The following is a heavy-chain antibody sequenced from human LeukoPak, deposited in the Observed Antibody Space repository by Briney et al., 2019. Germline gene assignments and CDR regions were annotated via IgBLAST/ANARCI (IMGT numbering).Heavy chain of an antibody. Sequence: ASVKVSCKASGGTFSSYAISWVRQAPGQGLEWMGRIIPILGIANYAQKFQGRVTITADKSTSTAYMELSSLRSEDTAVYYCARDLIKDHYDSSGYYGFDYWGQGTLVTVSS. CDR1: GGTFSSYA. CDR3: ARDLIKDHYDSSGYYGFDY. D-gene: IGHD3-22*01. V-gene: IGHV1-69*04. CDR2: IIPILGIA. J-gene: IGHJ4*02.